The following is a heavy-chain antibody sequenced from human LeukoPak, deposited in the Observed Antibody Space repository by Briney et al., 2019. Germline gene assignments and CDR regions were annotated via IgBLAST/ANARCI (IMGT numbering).Heavy chain of an antibody. D-gene: IGHD1-26*01. CDR1: GYTFTGYY. CDR3: AREAPRATVDAFDI. V-gene: IGHV1-2*02. J-gene: IGHJ3*02. CDR2: INPNSGGT. Sequence: GASVKVSCKASGYTFTGYYMHWVRQAPGQGLEWMGWINPNSGGTNYAQKFQGRVTMTRDTSISTAYMELSRLRSDDTAVYYCAREAPRATVDAFDIWGQGTMVTVSS.